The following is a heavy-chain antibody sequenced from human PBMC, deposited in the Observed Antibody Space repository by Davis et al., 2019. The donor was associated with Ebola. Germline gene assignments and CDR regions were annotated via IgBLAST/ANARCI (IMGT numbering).Heavy chain of an antibody. CDR2: ISWNSGSI. CDR3: AKDIRMVRGVLPLFDY. V-gene: IGHV3-9*01. J-gene: IGHJ4*02. CDR1: GFTFDDYA. D-gene: IGHD3-10*01. Sequence: SLKISCAASGFTFDDYAMHWVRQAPGKGLEWVSGISWNSGSIGYADSVKGRFTISRDNAKNSLYLQMNSLRAEDTALYYCAKDIRMVRGVLPLFDYWGQGTLVTVSS.